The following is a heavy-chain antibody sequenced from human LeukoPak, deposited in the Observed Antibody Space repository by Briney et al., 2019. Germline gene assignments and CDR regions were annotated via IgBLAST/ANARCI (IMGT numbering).Heavy chain of an antibody. CDR1: GFTFNSFG. D-gene: IGHD5-12*01. J-gene: IGHJ4*02. V-gene: IGHV3-30*18. CDR2: ISYDGSNK. CDR3: AKAHVDANMGSSYFDF. Sequence: GGSLRLSCAASGFTFNSFGMHWVRQAPGKGLEWVAVISYDGSNKYFADSAKGRFTISRDNSKSTLYLQMNSLRVEDMAVYYCAKAHVDANMGSSYFDFWGQGPLVIVSS.